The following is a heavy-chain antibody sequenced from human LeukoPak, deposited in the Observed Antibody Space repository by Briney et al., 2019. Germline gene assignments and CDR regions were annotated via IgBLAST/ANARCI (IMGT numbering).Heavy chain of an antibody. Sequence: SVKVSCKASGTTFRSYAINWVRQAPGQGLEWMGAIIPSFGTVKYAHKFQGRVTMTADESTSTAYMDLNYLRSDDTAVYLCARATSANEYSYGFHFDYWGQGTLVTVSS. J-gene: IGHJ4*02. CDR1: GTTFRSYA. CDR2: IIPSFGTV. CDR3: ARATSANEYSYGFHFDY. D-gene: IGHD5-18*01. V-gene: IGHV1-69*13.